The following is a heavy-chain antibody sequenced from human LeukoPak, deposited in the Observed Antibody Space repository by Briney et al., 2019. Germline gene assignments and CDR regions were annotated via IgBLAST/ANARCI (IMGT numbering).Heavy chain of an antibody. CDR2: IYYTGST. Sequence: SETLSLTCSASGGSISSSSYYWGWIRQPPGKGLEWIGSIYYTGSTYYNPSLKSRVTISVDTSKNRLSLKVSSVTAADTAVYYCARVAYYDSSGYYSETEYFQHWGQGTLVTVSS. J-gene: IGHJ1*01. CDR1: GGSISSSSYY. V-gene: IGHV4-39*07. CDR3: ARVAYYDSSGYYSETEYFQH. D-gene: IGHD3-22*01.